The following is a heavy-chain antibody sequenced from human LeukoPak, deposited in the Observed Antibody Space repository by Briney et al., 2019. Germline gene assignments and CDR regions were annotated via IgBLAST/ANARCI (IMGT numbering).Heavy chain of an antibody. Sequence: SETLSLTCAVSGGSISSGGYSWSWIRQPPGKGLEWIGYIYHSGSTYYNPSLKSRVTISVDTSKNQFSLKLSSVTAADTAVYYCARGPHRGYSSSWGQGTLVTVSS. J-gene: IGHJ1*01. CDR3: ARGPHRGYSSS. V-gene: IGHV4-30-2*01. D-gene: IGHD6-13*01. CDR2: IYHSGST. CDR1: GGSISSGGYS.